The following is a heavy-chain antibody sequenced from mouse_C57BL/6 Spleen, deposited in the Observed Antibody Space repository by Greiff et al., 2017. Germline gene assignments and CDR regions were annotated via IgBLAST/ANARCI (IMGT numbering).Heavy chain of an antibody. Sequence: VQLQQPGAELVKPGASVKLSCKASGYTFTSYWMHWVKQRPGRGLEWIGRIDPNSGGTKYNEKFKSKATLTVDKSSSTAYMQLSSLTSEDSAVYDGASGENWDVGYYAMDYWGQGTSVTVSS. D-gene: IGHD4-1*01. CDR2: IDPNSGGT. V-gene: IGHV1-72*01. J-gene: IGHJ4*01. CDR1: GYTFTSYW. CDR3: ASGENWDVGYYAMDY.